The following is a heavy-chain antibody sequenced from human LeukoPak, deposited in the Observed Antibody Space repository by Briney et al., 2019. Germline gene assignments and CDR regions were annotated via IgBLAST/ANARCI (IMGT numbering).Heavy chain of an antibody. D-gene: IGHD6-13*01. CDR2: ISGSGGST. CDR3: AKDLPGYSSSWYDDAFDI. CDR1: GFTFSSYA. J-gene: IGHJ3*02. Sequence: PGGSLRLSCAASGFTFSSYAMSWVRQAPGKGLEWVSAISGSGGSTYYADSVKGRFTISRDNSKNTLYLQMNSLRAEDTAVYYCAKDLPGYSSSWYDDAFDIWGQGTMVTVSS. V-gene: IGHV3-23*01.